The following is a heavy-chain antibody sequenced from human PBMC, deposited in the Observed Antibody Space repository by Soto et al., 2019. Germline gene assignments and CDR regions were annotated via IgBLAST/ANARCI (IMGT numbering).Heavy chain of an antibody. Sequence: VQLLESGGGLVQPGGSLRLSCAASGFTFGNYAMSWVRQAPGKGLEWVAAISGNSDATYYADSVHGRFTISRDNSKNTLYLQLNTLRADDTAVYFCAVPTGIEVTGPDYWGQGALVSVSS. CDR3: AVPTGIEVTGPDY. CDR2: ISGNSDAT. J-gene: IGHJ4*02. D-gene: IGHD6-19*01. V-gene: IGHV3-23*01. CDR1: GFTFGNYA.